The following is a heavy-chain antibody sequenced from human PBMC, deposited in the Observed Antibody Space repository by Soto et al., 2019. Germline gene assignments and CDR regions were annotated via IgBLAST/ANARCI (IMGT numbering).Heavy chain of an antibody. CDR2: ISGSGGST. CDR1: GLTFSSYA. Sequence: PGGSLRLSCAASGLTFSSYAMSWVRQAPGKGLEWVSAISGSGGSTYYADSVKGRFTISRDNSKNTLYLQMNSLRAEDTAVYYCAKDLEYSSSAPNYWGQGTLVTVSS. V-gene: IGHV3-23*01. CDR3: AKDLEYSSSAPNY. D-gene: IGHD6-6*01. J-gene: IGHJ4*02.